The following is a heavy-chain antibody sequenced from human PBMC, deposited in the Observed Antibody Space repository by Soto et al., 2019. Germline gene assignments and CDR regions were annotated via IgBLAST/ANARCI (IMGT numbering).Heavy chain of an antibody. CDR2: IKQDGSEK. Sequence: EVQLVESGGGLVQPGGSLRLSCAASGFTFSSYWMSWVRQAPGKGLEWVANIKQDGSEKYYVDSVKGRFTISRDNAKNSLDPQMNSLRAEGPAVYYCAGEGLTGTTVGWFDPWGQGTLVTVSS. CDR3: AGEGLTGTTVGWFDP. J-gene: IGHJ5*02. V-gene: IGHV3-7*01. D-gene: IGHD1-7*01. CDR1: GFTFSSYW.